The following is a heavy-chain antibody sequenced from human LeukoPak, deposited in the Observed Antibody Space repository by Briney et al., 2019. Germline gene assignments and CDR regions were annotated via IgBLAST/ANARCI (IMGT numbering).Heavy chain of an antibody. Sequence: PGGSLRLSCAASGFTFSSYSMNWVRQAPGKGLEWVSSISSSSSYIYYADSVKGRFTISRDNAKNSLYLQMNSLRTDDTALYHCTKDITAGGLDYWGQGTMVTVSS. CDR3: TKDITAGGLDY. D-gene: IGHD6-13*01. CDR2: ISSSSSYI. J-gene: IGHJ4*02. CDR1: GFTFSSYS. V-gene: IGHV3-21*04.